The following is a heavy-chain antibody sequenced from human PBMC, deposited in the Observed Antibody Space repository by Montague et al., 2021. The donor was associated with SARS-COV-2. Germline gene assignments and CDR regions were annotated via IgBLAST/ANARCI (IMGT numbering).Heavy chain of an antibody. D-gene: IGHD2-15*01. V-gene: IGHV2-5*02. CDR3: AHVGMACSGGSCYPKIKDWYFDP. CDR1: GFSLSTSGVG. Sequence: PALVKPTQTLTLTCTFSGFSLSTSGVGVGWIRQPPGKALEWLALIYWDDDKRYSPSLKSRLTITKDTSKNQVVLTMTNMDPVDTATYYCAHVGMACSGGSCYPKIKDWYFDPGGRGTLVTVPS. J-gene: IGHJ2*01. CDR2: IYWDDDK.